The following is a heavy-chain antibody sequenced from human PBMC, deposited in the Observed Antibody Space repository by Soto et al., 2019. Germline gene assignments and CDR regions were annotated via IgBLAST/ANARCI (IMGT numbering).Heavy chain of an antibody. Sequence: ASVKVSCKASGYTFTGDYIHWVRQAPRQGLEWMGWINPNSGDTNYAQKFQGRVTMTRDKSISTAYMELSRLRSDDTAVFYCAREFTSSSAWFDPWGQGTLVTVSS. J-gene: IGHJ5*02. D-gene: IGHD6-6*01. CDR2: INPNSGDT. V-gene: IGHV1-2*02. CDR1: GYTFTGDY. CDR3: AREFTSSSAWFDP.